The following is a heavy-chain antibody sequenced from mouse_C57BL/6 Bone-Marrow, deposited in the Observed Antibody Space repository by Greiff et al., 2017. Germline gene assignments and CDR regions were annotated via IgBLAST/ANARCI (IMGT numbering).Heavy chain of an antibody. D-gene: IGHD3-3*01. CDR3: ARHRAPYFDY. CDR1: GFTFSSYG. Sequence: EVMLVESGGDLVKPGGSLKLSCAASGFTFSSYGMSWVRQTPDKRLEWVATISSGGSYTYYPDSVKGRFTISRDNAKNTLYLHMSSLKSEDTAMXYCARHRAPYFDYWGQGTTLTVSS. V-gene: IGHV5-6*01. CDR2: ISSGGSYT. J-gene: IGHJ2*01.